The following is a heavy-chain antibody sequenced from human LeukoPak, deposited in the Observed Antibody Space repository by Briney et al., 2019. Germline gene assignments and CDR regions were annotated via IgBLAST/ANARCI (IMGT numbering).Heavy chain of an antibody. D-gene: IGHD1-26*01. CDR2: INPSGGST. CDR1: GYTFTNYY. Sequence: GASVTVSCTASGYTFTNYYMHWVRQAPGQGLEWMGIINPSGGSTSYAQKFQGRVTMTRDTSTSTVYMELSSLRSEDTAVYYCARDGSGSYSSDYYFDYWGQGTLVTVSS. CDR3: ARDGSGSYSSDYYFDY. J-gene: IGHJ4*02. V-gene: IGHV1-46*01.